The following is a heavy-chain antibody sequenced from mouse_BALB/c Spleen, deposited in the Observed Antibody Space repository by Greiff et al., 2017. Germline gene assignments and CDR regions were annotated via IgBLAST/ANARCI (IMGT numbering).Heavy chain of an antibody. Sequence: VQLQQSGPELVKPGDSVKIPCKASGYTFTDYNMDWVKQSHGKSLEWIGDINPNNGGTIYNQKFKGKATLTVDKSSSTAYMELRSLTSEDTAVYYCARAFTTVVAHWYFDVWGAGTTVTVSS. CDR2: INPNNGGT. CDR1: GYTFTDYN. V-gene: IGHV1-18*01. CDR3: ARAFTTVVAHWYFDV. D-gene: IGHD1-1*01. J-gene: IGHJ1*01.